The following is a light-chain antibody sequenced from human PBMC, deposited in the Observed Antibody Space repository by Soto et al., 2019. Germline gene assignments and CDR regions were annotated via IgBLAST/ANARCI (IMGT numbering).Light chain of an antibody. Sequence: EFVLTQSPDTLSLPPGERATLSCRASQTVTSSNVAWYQQKPGQAPRPLVYGPSTRAPGVPDRFCGSGSGTDLALAISRLEAEDFAVCYWQQYGDSLPVTFGPGPEVEIK. J-gene: IGKJ3*01. CDR2: GPS. CDR1: QTVTSSN. V-gene: IGKV3-20*01. CDR3: QQYGDSLPVT.